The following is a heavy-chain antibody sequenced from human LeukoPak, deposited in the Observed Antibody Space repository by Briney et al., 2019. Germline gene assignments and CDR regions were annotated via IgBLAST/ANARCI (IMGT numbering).Heavy chain of an antibody. CDR2: ISWNSGSI. D-gene: IGHD2-2*01. CDR1: GFTFDDYA. CDR3: ARKGFIVVVPAASYGMDV. Sequence: PGRSLRLSCAASGFTFDDYAMHWVRQAPGKGLEWVSGISWNSGSIGYADSVKGRFTISRDNAKNSLYLQMNSLRAEDTAVYYCARKGFIVVVPAASYGMDVWGQGTTVTVSS. J-gene: IGHJ6*02. V-gene: IGHV3-9*01.